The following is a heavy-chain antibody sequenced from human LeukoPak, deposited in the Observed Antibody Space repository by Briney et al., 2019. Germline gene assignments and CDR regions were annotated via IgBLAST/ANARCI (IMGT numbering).Heavy chain of an antibody. CDR3: ARDRSSSWRFDY. Sequence: GGSLRLSCAASGFTVSSNYMSWVRQAPGKGLEWVSVIYSGGSTYYADSVKGRFTISRDNSKNTLYLQMNSLRAEDTAVYYCARDRSSSWRFDYWGQGTLVTVSS. CDR1: GFTVSSNY. D-gene: IGHD6-13*01. CDR2: IYSGGST. J-gene: IGHJ4*02. V-gene: IGHV3-66*01.